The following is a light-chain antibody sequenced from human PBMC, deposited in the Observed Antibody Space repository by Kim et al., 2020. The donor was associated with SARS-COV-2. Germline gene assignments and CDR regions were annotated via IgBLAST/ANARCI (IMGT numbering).Light chain of an antibody. Sequence: GQSVTNSCTGTSSDGGGYNYVSWYQQHPGKAPKLMIFEVTKRPAGVPDRFSGSKSGNTAALTVSGLQAEDEADYYCTSYAGSHNLVVGGGTQLTVL. CDR1: SSDGGGYNY. CDR2: EVT. J-gene: IGLJ2*01. V-gene: IGLV2-8*01. CDR3: TSYAGSHNLV.